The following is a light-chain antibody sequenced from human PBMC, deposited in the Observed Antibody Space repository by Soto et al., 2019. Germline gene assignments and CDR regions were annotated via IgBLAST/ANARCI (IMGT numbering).Light chain of an antibody. V-gene: IGKV1-5*01. J-gene: IGKJ2*01. Sequence: DIPMTQSPSTLSASVGDRVTITCRASQSISSWLAWYQQKPGQAPKLLIYDASSLESGVPSRFSGSGSGTEFTLTISSLQPDDFATYYCQQYNSDPVTFGQGTKLEIK. CDR3: QQYNSDPVT. CDR2: DAS. CDR1: QSISSW.